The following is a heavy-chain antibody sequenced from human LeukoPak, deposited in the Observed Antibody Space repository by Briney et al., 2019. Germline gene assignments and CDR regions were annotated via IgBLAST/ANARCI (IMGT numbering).Heavy chain of an antibody. CDR3: ARGYCTSGTCYEIPGFQY. D-gene: IGHD2-2*01. J-gene: IGHJ4*02. V-gene: IGHV1-2*02. CDR1: GYTFTDYY. Sequence: ASVKVSCKASGYTFTDYYMHWVRQAPGQGLEWMGWINPTSGGTNYAEKFQGRVTMTRDTSSNTASMELNRLRSDDTAVYYCARGYCTSGTCYEIPGFQYWGQGVVVTVSS. CDR2: INPTSGGT.